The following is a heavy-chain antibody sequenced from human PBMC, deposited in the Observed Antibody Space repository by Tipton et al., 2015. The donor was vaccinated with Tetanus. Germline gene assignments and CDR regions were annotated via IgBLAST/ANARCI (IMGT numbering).Heavy chain of an antibody. CDR3: ARSQRVEDDAGGLDFLTGFYGDYWFDL. D-gene: IGHD3-9*01. Sequence: TLSLTCTVSGGSISSDGAYWSWIRQHPGEGLEWXXXISNXXXTYYNPGVKRRVTISVDTSQEQISLKVNSVTAADTAVYYCARSQRVEDDAGGLDFLTGFYGDYWFDLWGXGXPVXXS. CDR2: ISNXXXT. CDR1: GGSISSDGAY. V-gene: IGHV4-31*03. J-gene: IGHJ5*02.